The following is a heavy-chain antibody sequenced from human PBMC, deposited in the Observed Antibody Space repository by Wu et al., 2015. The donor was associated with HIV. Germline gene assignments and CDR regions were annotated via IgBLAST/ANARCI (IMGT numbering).Heavy chain of an antibody. D-gene: IGHD6-19*01. Sequence: QVQLVQSGAEVKKPGSSVKVSCKASGDSFSTSPINWVRQAPGQGLEWMGGIIPIYRTANYVRKFQDRVRITADESTNTAYLELTNLRSDDTAVYFCAKIHGSGWFYFDSWGQGTLVAVSS. CDR1: GDSFSTSP. CDR3: AKIHGSGWFYFDS. CDR2: IIPIYRTA. J-gene: IGHJ4*02. V-gene: IGHV1-69*12.